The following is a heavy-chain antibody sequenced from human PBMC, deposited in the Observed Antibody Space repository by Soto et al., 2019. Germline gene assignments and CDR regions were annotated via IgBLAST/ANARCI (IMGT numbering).Heavy chain of an antibody. J-gene: IGHJ5*02. V-gene: IGHV4-30-2*01. Sequence: SETMSLTCAVSGGNISSGGYSWSWIRQPPGKGLEWIGYIYHSGSTYYNPSLKRRVTISVDRSKNQFSLKLSSVTAADTAVYYCARVPDRWGQGTLVTVSS. CDR1: GGNISSGGYS. D-gene: IGHD2-2*01. CDR3: ARVPDR. CDR2: IYHSGST.